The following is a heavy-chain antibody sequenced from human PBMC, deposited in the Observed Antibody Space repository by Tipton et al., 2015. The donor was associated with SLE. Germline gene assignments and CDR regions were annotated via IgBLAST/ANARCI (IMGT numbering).Heavy chain of an antibody. CDR3: AKGGLNRFAP. V-gene: IGHV4-59*01. Sequence: LRLSCTVSGDYIGTYYWSWIRQPPGKGLEWIGYFYSGTTSYNPSLKSRLTISSDTSKNQFSLRLTSVTAADPAMYYCAKGGLNRFAPWGQGTLVTVSS. CDR2: FYSGTT. D-gene: IGHD1-26*01. CDR1: GDYIGTYY. J-gene: IGHJ5*02.